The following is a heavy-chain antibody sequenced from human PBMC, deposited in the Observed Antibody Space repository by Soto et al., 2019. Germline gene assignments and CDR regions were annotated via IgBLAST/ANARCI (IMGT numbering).Heavy chain of an antibody. CDR2: IWDDGSNK. CDR3: ARGGYYDNSGYYSTSYYFDY. Sequence: GGSLRLSCESSGFTFSSYAMHWVRQAPGKGLEWVAVIWDDGSNKYYADSVKGRFTISRDTSKDTLYLQMNSLRAEDTSVYHCARGGYYDNSGYYSTSYYFDYWGQGTLVTVSS. V-gene: IGHV3-33*01. J-gene: IGHJ4*02. CDR1: GFTFSSYA. D-gene: IGHD3-22*01.